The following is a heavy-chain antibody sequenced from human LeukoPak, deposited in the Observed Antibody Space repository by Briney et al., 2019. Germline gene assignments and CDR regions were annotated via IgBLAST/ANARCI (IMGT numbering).Heavy chain of an antibody. V-gene: IGHV1-2*02. CDR1: GYTFTGYY. D-gene: IGHD3-9*01. J-gene: IGHJ4*02. CDR2: INPNSGGT. Sequence: GASVKVSCKASGYTFTGYYMHWVRQAPGQGLEWMGWINPNSGGTNYAQKFQGRVTMTRDTSISTAYMELSRLRSDDTAVYYCARDRYYDILTLPDYWGQGTLVTVSS. CDR3: ARDRYYDILTLPDY.